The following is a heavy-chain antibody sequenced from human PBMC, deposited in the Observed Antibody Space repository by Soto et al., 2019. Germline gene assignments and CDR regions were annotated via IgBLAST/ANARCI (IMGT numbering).Heavy chain of an antibody. CDR3: ARGPQLLWLGELSYFDY. CDR1: GYTLTSHS. V-gene: IGHV1-3*01. CDR2: INAANGNT. Sequence: ASVKVSCKASGYTLTSHSMHWVRQAPGQRLEWMGWINAANGNTKYSQKFQGRVTITRDTSTSTADMELSSLRSEDTAVYYCARGPQLLWLGELSYFDYWGQGTLVTVSS. D-gene: IGHD3-10*01. J-gene: IGHJ4*02.